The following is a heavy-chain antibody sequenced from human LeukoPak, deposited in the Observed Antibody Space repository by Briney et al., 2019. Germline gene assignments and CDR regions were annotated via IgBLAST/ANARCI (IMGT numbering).Heavy chain of an antibody. Sequence: SQTLSLTCTVSGGSISSGDYYWSWIRQPPGKGLEWIGYIYYSGSTYYNPSLKSRVTISVDTSKNQSSLKLSSVTAADTAVYYCARDWRYYYGSGSYYIFDYWGQGTLVTVSS. CDR3: ARDWRYYYGSGSYYIFDY. D-gene: IGHD3-10*01. V-gene: IGHV4-30-4*08. CDR2: IYYSGST. J-gene: IGHJ4*02. CDR1: GGSISSGDYY.